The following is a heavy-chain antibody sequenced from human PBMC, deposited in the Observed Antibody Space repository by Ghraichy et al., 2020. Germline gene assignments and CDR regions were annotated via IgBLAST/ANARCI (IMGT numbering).Heavy chain of an antibody. CDR1: GGSFSGYY. CDR3: ARDRGYSGYDSGMPP. CDR2: INHSGST. J-gene: IGHJ5*02. V-gene: IGHV4-34*01. D-gene: IGHD5-12*01. Sequence: SETLSLTCAVYGGSFSGYYWSWIRQPPGKGLEWIGEINHSGSTNYNPSLKSRVTISVDTSKNQFSLKLSSVTAADTAVYYCARDRGYSGYDSGMPPWGQGTLVTVSS.